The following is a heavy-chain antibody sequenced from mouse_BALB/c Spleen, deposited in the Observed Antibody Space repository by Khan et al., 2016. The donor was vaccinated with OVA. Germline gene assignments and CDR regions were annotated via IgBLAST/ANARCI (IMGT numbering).Heavy chain of an antibody. CDR1: GDSIISGY. V-gene: IGHV3-8*02. Sequence: EVQLQESGPSLVKPSQTLSLTCSVTGDSIISGYWNWIRKFPGNKLEYMGYISYSGSTYYNPSLKSRISITRDTSKNQHYLQLNSMTTEDSATDYCAGSSYYGNYYFDYWGQGTTLTVSS. D-gene: IGHD2-10*01. CDR3: AGSSYYGNYYFDY. CDR2: ISYSGST. J-gene: IGHJ2*01.